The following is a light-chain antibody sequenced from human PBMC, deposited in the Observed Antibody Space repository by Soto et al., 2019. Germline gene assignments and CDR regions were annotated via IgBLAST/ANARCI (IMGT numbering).Light chain of an antibody. J-gene: IGLJ2*01. CDR3: QTWGTGIVL. V-gene: IGLV4-69*01. CDR1: SGHSSYA. CDR2: VNSDGSH. Sequence: QLVLTQSPSASASLGASVKLTCTLSSGHSSYAIAWHQQQPEKGPRYLMKVNSDGSHSKGDGIPDRFSGSRSGAERYLTISILQSEDEADYYCQTWGTGIVLFGGGTKLTVL.